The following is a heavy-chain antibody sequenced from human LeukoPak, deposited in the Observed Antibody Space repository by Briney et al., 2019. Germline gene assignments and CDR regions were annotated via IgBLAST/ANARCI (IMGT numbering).Heavy chain of an antibody. CDR3: ARESNVLLWFGEPV. Sequence: SETLSLTCTVSGGSISSYYWRWLRQPAGKGMEGIGRIYTSGSTNYNPSLKSRVTMSVDTSKNQFSLKLSSVTAADTAVYYCARESNVLLWFGEPVWGQGTLVTVSS. CDR2: IYTSGST. CDR1: GGSISSYY. J-gene: IGHJ4*02. V-gene: IGHV4-4*07. D-gene: IGHD3-10*01.